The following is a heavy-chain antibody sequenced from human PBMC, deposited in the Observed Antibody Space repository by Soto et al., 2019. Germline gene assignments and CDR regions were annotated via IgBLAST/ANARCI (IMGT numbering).Heavy chain of an antibody. CDR1: GYSFTSYW. D-gene: IGHD6-13*01. Sequence: PGESLKISCKGSGYSFTSYWIGWVRQMPGKGLEWMGIIYPGDSDTRYSPSFQGQVTISADKSISTAYPQWSSLKASDTAMYYCARHHSRDTEGDNWFGPWGQGTLVTVSS. V-gene: IGHV5-51*01. J-gene: IGHJ5*02. CDR3: ARHHSRDTEGDNWFGP. CDR2: IYPGDSDT.